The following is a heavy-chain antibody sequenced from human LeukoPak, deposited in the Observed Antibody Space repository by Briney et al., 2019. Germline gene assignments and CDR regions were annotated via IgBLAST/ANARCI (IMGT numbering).Heavy chain of an antibody. CDR1: GFTFSSYS. J-gene: IGHJ4*02. CDR3: ARGNRNYGSGSSDY. D-gene: IGHD3-10*01. V-gene: IGHV3-21*01. CDR2: ISSSSSYI. Sequence: GGSLRLSCAASGFTFSSYSMNWVRQAPGKGVEGVSSISSSSSYIYYADSVKGRFTISRDNAKNSLYLQMNSLRAEDTAVYYCARGNRNYGSGSSDYWGQGTLVTVSS.